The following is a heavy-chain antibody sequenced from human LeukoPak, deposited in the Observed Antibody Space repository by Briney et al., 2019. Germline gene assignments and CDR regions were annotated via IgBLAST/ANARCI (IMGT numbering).Heavy chain of an antibody. CDR1: GGSFSGYY. Sequence: SETLSLTCAVYGGSFSGYYWSWIRQPPGKGLEWIGEINHSGSTNYNPSLKSRVTISVDTSKNQFSLKLSSVTAADTAVYYCARGGYCSSTSCRDWFDPWGQGTLVTVSS. CDR3: ARGGYCSSTSCRDWFDP. D-gene: IGHD2-2*01. CDR2: INHSGST. J-gene: IGHJ5*02. V-gene: IGHV4-34*01.